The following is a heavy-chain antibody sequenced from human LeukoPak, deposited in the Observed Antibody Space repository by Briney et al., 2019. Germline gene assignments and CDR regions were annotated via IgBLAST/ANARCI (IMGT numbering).Heavy chain of an antibody. Sequence: GGSLRLSCAASGFTFSSYSMNWVRQAPGKGLEWVSSISSSSSYIYYADSVKGRFTISRDNAKNSLYLQMNSLKAEDTAVYYCAREAAEQQLVGWFDPWGQGTLVTVSS. V-gene: IGHV3-21*01. J-gene: IGHJ5*02. CDR3: AREAAEQQLVGWFDP. CDR2: ISSSSSYI. CDR1: GFTFSSYS. D-gene: IGHD6-13*01.